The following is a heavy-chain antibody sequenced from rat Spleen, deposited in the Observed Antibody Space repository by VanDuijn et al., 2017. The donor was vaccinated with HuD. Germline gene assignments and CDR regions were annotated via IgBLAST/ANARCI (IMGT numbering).Heavy chain of an antibody. J-gene: IGHJ3*01. V-gene: IGHV3-3*01. Sequence: EFQLQESGPGLVKPPPSLSLTCSVTGFPLTTHYWYWIRKFPGNKMEWMGYINSAGSTIYNPSLESRISITRDTSKNQFFLQVNSVTTEDTGTYFCARSDGTHYYLPFANWGQGTLVTVSS. CDR1: GFPLTTHY. CDR2: INSAGST. CDR3: ARSDGTHYYLPFAN. D-gene: IGHD1-12*02.